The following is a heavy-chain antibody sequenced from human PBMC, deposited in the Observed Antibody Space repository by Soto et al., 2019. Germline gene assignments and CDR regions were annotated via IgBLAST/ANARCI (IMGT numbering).Heavy chain of an antibody. V-gene: IGHV3-30-3*01. D-gene: IGHD2-2*01. CDR1: GFTFSSYA. Sequence: GGSLRLSCAASGFTFSSYAMHWVRQAPGKGLEWVAVISYDGSNKYYADSVKGRFTISRDSSKNTLYMQMNSLRAEDTAVYYCARGPSSLTRFDYWGQGTLVTVSS. CDR2: ISYDGSNK. J-gene: IGHJ4*02. CDR3: ARGPSSLTRFDY.